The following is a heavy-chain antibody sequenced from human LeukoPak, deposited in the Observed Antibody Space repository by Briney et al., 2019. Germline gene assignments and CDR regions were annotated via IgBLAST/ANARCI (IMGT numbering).Heavy chain of an antibody. D-gene: IGHD6-6*01. CDR3: ARDWGIAAHYFDY. V-gene: IGHV3-48*03. CDR1: GFTFSSYE. Sequence: GGSLRLSCAASGFTFSSYEMNWVRQAPGKGLEWVSYISSSGSTIYYADSVKGRFAISRDNAKNSLYLQMNSLRAEDTAVYYCARDWGIAAHYFDYWGQGTLVTVSS. J-gene: IGHJ4*02. CDR2: ISSSGSTI.